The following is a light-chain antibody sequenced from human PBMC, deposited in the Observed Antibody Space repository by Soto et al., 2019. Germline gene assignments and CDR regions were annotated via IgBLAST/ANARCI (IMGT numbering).Light chain of an antibody. V-gene: IGKV1-5*01. CDR2: DAS. CDR3: QQHNSYSFWT. Sequence: DIQMTQSPSTLSASVGDRVTITCRASQSISSWLAWYQQKPGKAPKLLIYDASSLESGVPSRFSGSGSGTEFTLTISSLQPDDFATYYCQQHNSYSFWTCGQGTKVEIK. CDR1: QSISSW. J-gene: IGKJ1*01.